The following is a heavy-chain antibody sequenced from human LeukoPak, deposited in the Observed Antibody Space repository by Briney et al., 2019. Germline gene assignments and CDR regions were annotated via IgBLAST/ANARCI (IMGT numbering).Heavy chain of an antibody. CDR3: ARVWELSFDD. D-gene: IGHD1-26*01. J-gene: IGHJ4*02. CDR2: SSGGGSS. Sequence: GGSLRLSCAASGFTVNTDHMSWVRQAPGKGLEWVAISYSEEWVSISSGGGSSHYAESVKGRFTISRDNSRSTLSLQMNSLRAEDTAVYYCARVWELSFDDWGQGTLVTVSS. CDR1: GFTVNTDH. V-gene: IGHV3-53*01.